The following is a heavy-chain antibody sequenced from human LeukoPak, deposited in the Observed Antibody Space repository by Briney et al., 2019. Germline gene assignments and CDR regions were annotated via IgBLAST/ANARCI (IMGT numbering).Heavy chain of an antibody. D-gene: IGHD3-22*01. Sequence: SETLSLTCTVSGGSISSYYWSWIRQPAGKGLEWIGRIYTSGSTNYNPSLKSRVTMSVDTSKNQFSLKLSSVTAADTAVYYCARDNTYYYDSSGYYWGYYFDYWRQGTLVTVSS. CDR2: IYTSGST. V-gene: IGHV4-4*07. CDR3: ARDNTYYYDSSGYYWGYYFDY. J-gene: IGHJ4*02. CDR1: GGSISSYY.